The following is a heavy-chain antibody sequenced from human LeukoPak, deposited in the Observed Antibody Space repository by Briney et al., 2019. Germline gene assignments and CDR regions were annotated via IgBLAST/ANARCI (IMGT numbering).Heavy chain of an antibody. V-gene: IGHV4-59*01. Sequence: PSETLSLTCTVSGSSISSYYWSWIRQPPGKGLECIGYIYYSGTTNYNPSLKGRVTISLDTSKNQISLKLSSVTAADTAVYYCAKEEPAARRYHFDSWGQGTLVTVSS. CDR2: IYYSGTT. J-gene: IGHJ4*02. D-gene: IGHD6-6*01. CDR1: GSSISSYY. CDR3: AKEEPAARRYHFDS.